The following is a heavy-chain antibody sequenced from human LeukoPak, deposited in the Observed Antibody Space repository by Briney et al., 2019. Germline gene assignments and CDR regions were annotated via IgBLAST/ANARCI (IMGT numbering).Heavy chain of an antibody. CDR2: ISGSGGGT. CDR3: AKYRKGQPIDY. V-gene: IGHV3-23*01. D-gene: IGHD1-14*01. J-gene: IGHJ4*02. Sequence: GGSLRLSCAASGFTFSSYAMSWVRQVPGKGLEWVSGISGSGGGTYYADSVKGRFTISRDNSKYTLFLQMNSLRAEGTAVYYCAKYRKGQPIDYWGQGTLVTVSS. CDR1: GFTFSSYA.